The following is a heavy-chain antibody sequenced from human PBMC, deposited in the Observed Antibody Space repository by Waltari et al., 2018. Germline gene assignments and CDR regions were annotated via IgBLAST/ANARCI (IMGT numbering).Heavy chain of an antibody. V-gene: IGHV3-33*01. CDR3: AREEGYDILTGYGGWLDP. J-gene: IGHJ5*02. D-gene: IGHD3-9*01. CDR1: SSYG. CDR2: IRYDGSNK. Sequence: SSYGMHWVRQAPGKGLEWVAVIRYDGSNKYYADSVKGRFTISRDNSKNTLHLQMNSLRADDTAVYYCAREEGYDILTGYGGWLDPWGQGTLVTVSS.